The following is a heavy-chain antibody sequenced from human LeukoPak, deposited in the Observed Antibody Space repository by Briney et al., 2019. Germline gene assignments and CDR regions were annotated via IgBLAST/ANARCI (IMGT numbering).Heavy chain of an antibody. V-gene: IGHV3-23*01. CDR2: ISGSGGST. CDR1: GFTFSSYA. CDR3: ARGYCTNGVCSSDYFDY. D-gene: IGHD2-8*01. J-gene: IGHJ4*02. Sequence: GGSLRLSCAASGFTFSSYAMSWVRQAPGKGLEWVSAISGSGGSTYYADSVKGRFTISRDNAKNSLFLQMNSLRAEDTAVYYCARGYCTNGVCSSDYFDYWGQGTLVTVSS.